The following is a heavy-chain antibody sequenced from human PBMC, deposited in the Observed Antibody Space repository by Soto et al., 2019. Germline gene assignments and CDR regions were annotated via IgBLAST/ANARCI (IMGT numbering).Heavy chain of an antibody. Sequence: QVQLVESGGGVVQPGRSLRLSCAASRFTFSSYGMHWVRQAPGKGLEWVAVIWYDGSNKYYADSVKGRFTISRDNSKNTLYLQMNSLRAEDTAVYYCARDGGYCRGGSCYSSYYYYGMDVWGQWTTVTVSS. D-gene: IGHD2-15*01. CDR2: IWYDGSNK. V-gene: IGHV3-33*01. J-gene: IGHJ6*02. CDR1: RFTFSSYG. CDR3: ARDGGYCRGGSCYSSYYYYGMDV.